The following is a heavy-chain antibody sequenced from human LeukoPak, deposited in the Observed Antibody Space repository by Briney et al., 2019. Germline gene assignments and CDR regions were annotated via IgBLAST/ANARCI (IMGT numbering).Heavy chain of an antibody. V-gene: IGHV4-34*01. J-gene: IGHJ4*02. CDR3: ARNPPTHDY. CDR1: GGSFSGYY. Sequence: SETLSATCADYGGSFSGYYWCWIRQPPGKGLEWIGEINHSGSTNYNPSLKSRVTISVDTSKNQFSLKLSSVTAADTAVYYCARNPPTHDYWGQGALVTVSS. CDR2: INHSGST.